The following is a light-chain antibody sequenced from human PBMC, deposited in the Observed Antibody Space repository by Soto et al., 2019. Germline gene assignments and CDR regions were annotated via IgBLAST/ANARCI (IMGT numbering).Light chain of an antibody. V-gene: IGKV1-5*01. CDR1: QSISSY. CDR2: DAS. CDR3: QHYNSYSEA. J-gene: IGKJ1*01. Sequence: DLQMTQSPSYLSASGGDRLTSTCRASQSISSYLNWYQQKPGKAPKXXIYDASSLESGVPSRFSGSGYGTEFNLTISSLQTDDFATYYCQHYNSYSEAFGQGTKVDIK.